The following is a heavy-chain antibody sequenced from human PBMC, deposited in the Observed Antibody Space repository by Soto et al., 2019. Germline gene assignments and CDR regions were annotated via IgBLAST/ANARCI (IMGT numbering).Heavy chain of an antibody. J-gene: IGHJ4*02. D-gene: IGHD2-15*01. CDR3: GKVGVVVVVAASRY. V-gene: IGHV3-23*01. Sequence: EVQLLESGGGLVQPGGYLRLSCAASGFTFSSYAMSWVRQAPGKGLEWVSAISGIGGSTYYADSVKGRFTISRDNSKYTLYLQMNSLRAEDTAVYYCGKVGVVVVVAASRYWGQGTLVTVSS. CDR1: GFTFSSYA. CDR2: ISGIGGST.